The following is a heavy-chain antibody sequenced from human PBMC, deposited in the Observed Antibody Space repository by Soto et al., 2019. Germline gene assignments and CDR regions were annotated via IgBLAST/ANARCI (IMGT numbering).Heavy chain of an antibody. Sequence: PGGSLRLSCAGSGFTFSDYGMHWVRQAPGKGLEWVAVLWYDGSGEYYTDSVRGRFTISRVNSKNTLYLQMNNLRDEDTGVYYCARDSVRFLEHFSKDYFDYWGQGTRVTV. J-gene: IGHJ4*02. D-gene: IGHD3-3*01. V-gene: IGHV3-33*08. CDR2: LWYDGSGE. CDR1: GFTFSDYG. CDR3: ARDSVRFLEHFSKDYFDY.